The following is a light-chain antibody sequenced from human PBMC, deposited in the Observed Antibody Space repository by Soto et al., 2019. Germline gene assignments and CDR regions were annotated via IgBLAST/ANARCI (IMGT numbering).Light chain of an antibody. CDR3: QSYDSSLSAHVV. CDR1: SSNIGAGYD. Sequence: QSALTQPPSVSGAPGQRVTISCTGSSSNIGAGYDVHWYQQLPGTAPKLLIYGNSNRPSGVPDRFSGSKSGTSASLAITGLQAEDEADYYCQSYDSSLSAHVVFGGGTKLT. CDR2: GNS. J-gene: IGLJ2*01. V-gene: IGLV1-40*01.